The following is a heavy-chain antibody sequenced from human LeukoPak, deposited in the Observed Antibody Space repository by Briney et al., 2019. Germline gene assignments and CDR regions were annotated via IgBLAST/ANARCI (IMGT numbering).Heavy chain of an antibody. CDR1: GGSFSGYY. D-gene: IGHD3-22*01. CDR3: ARLTRRYYDSSGYIFDY. CDR2: INHSGST. V-gene: IGHV4-34*01. J-gene: IGHJ4*02. Sequence: SETLSLTCAVYGGSFSGYYWSWIRQPPGKGLEWIGEINHSGSTNYNPSLKSRVTISVDTSKNQFSLKLSSVTAADTAVYYCARLTRRYYDSSGYIFDYWGQGTLVTVSS.